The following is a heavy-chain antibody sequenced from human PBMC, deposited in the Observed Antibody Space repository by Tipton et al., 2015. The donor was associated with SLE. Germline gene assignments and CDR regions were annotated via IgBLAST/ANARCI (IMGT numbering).Heavy chain of an antibody. J-gene: IGHJ6*03. Sequence: TLSLTCAVYGGSFSSYYWGWIRQPPGKGLEWIGSLYYSDGTYSNPSLESRVTISVDTSKNQFSLRLTSVTAADTAVYYCASLVAKYYYYMDVWGKGTTVTVSS. CDR3: ASLVAKYYYYMDV. CDR2: LYYSDGT. V-gene: IGHV4-39*07. CDR1: GGSFSSYY. D-gene: IGHD3-9*01.